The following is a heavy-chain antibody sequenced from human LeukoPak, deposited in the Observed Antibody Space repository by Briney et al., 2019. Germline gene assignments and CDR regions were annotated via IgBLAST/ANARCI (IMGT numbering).Heavy chain of an antibody. CDR2: ISSSSSYI. CDR1: GFTFNNNG. CDR3: ARRQWLAPIDY. Sequence: PGGSLRLSCAASGFTFNNNGVHWIRQAPGKGLEWVSSISSSSSYIYYADSVKGRFTISRDNAKNSLYLQMNSLRAEDTAVYYCARRQWLAPIDYWGQGTLVTVSS. J-gene: IGHJ4*02. D-gene: IGHD6-19*01. V-gene: IGHV3-21*01.